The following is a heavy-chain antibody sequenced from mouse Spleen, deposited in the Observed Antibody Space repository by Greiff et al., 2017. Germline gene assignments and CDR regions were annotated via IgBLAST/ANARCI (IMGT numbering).Heavy chain of an antibody. Sequence: ESGPGLVKPSQSLSLTCSVTGYSITSGYYWNWIRQFPGNKLEWMGYISYDGSNNYNPSLKNRISITRDTSKNQFFLKLNSVTTEDTATYYCAREDVTAWFAYWGQGTLVTVSA. CDR2: ISYDGSN. J-gene: IGHJ3*01. D-gene: IGHD2-1*01. CDR3: AREDVTAWFAY. V-gene: IGHV3-6*01. CDR1: GYSITSGYY.